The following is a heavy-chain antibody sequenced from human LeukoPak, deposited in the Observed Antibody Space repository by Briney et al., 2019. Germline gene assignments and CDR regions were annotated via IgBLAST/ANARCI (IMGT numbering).Heavy chain of an antibody. V-gene: IGHV3-64D*06. CDR2: ISSNGGST. CDR3: VKDYYGSGSYAPLPLDY. D-gene: IGHD3-10*01. J-gene: IGHJ4*02. Sequence: GGSLRLSCSASGFTFSSYAMHWVRQALGKGLEYVSAISSNGGSTYYADSVKGRFTISRDNSKNTLYLQMSSLRAEDTAVYYCVKDYYGSGSYAPLPLDYWGQGTLVTVSS. CDR1: GFTFSSYA.